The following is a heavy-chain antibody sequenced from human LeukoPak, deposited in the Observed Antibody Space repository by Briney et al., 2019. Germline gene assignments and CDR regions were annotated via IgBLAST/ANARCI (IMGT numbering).Heavy chain of an antibody. CDR1: GFPLSSYA. CDR3: AKGGYYDSSGSFYFDY. J-gene: IGHJ4*02. D-gene: IGHD3-22*01. V-gene: IGHV3-23*01. Sequence: GGSLRFSCAASGFPLSSYAMSWVRRAPGKGLDWVSGISGSGDNTYYADSVKGRFTISRDNSKNTLYVQVNSLGTEDTAAYYCAKGGYYDSSGSFYFDYWGQGTLVTVSS. CDR2: ISGSGDNT.